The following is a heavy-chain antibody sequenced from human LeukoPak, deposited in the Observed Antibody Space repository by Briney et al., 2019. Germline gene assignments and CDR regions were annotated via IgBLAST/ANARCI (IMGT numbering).Heavy chain of an antibody. CDR3: TRHLVGAGYFDY. V-gene: IGHV4-39*01. D-gene: IGHD2-15*01. Sequence: PSETLSLTCTVSGGSISSSSYYWGWIRQPPGKGLEWIGSIYYSGSTYYNPSLKSRVTISVDTSKNQFSLKLSSVTAADTAVYYYTRHLVGAGYFDYWGQGTLVTVSS. J-gene: IGHJ4*02. CDR2: IYYSGST. CDR1: GGSISSSSYY.